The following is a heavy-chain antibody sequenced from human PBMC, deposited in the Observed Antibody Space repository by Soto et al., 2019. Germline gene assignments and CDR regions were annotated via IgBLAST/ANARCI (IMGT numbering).Heavy chain of an antibody. Sequence: ASVKVSCKASGYTFTSYAMHWVRQAPGQRLEWMGWINAGNGNTKYSQKFQGRVTITRDTSASTAYMELSSLRSEDTAVYYCARAYYYVISGYYYDRTPFDYWGQGTLVTVSS. CDR2: INAGNGNT. CDR3: ARAYYYVISGYYYDRTPFDY. CDR1: GYTFTSYA. J-gene: IGHJ4*02. D-gene: IGHD3-22*01. V-gene: IGHV1-3*01.